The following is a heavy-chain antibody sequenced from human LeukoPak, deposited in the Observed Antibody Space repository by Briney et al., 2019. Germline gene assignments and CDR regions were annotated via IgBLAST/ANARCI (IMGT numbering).Heavy chain of an antibody. CDR2: FDPEDGET. J-gene: IGHJ3*02. D-gene: IGHD2-2*01. V-gene: IGHV1-24*01. CDR1: GYTLTDLS. Sequence: GASVKVSCKVSGYTLTDLSMHWVRQAPGKGLEWMGGFDPEDGETNYAQKFQGRVTMTEDTSTDTAYMELSSLRSEDTAVYYCATDYNGVVPAAMYAFDIWGQGTMVTVSS. CDR3: ATDYNGVVPAAMYAFDI.